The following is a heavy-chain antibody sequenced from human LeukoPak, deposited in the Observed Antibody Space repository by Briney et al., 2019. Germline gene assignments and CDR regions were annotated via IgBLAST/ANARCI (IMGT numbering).Heavy chain of an antibody. Sequence: PSETLSLTCTVSGGSISSSSYYWGWIRQPPGKGLEWIGSIYYSGSTYYNPSLKSRVTISVDTSKNQFSLRLSSVTAADTAVYYCARDHVEMATTDYWGQGTLVTVSS. J-gene: IGHJ4*02. D-gene: IGHD5-24*01. CDR2: IYYSGST. CDR3: ARDHVEMATTDY. V-gene: IGHV4-39*07. CDR1: GGSISSSSYY.